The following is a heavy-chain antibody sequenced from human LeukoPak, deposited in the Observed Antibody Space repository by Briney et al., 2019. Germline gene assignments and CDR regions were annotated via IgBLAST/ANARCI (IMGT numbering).Heavy chain of an antibody. Sequence: GASVKVSCKASGYTFTGYYMHWVRQAPGQGLEWMGWINPNSGGTNFAQKFQGRVTMTRDTSIRTAYMEVSRLRYEDTAVYYCARDPTTMXXGVIITXXXDPWGQXXLVT. CDR2: INPNSGGT. V-gene: IGHV1-2*02. CDR1: GYTFTGYY. CDR3: ARDPTTMXXGVIITXXXDP. D-gene: IGHD3-10*01. J-gene: IGHJ5*02.